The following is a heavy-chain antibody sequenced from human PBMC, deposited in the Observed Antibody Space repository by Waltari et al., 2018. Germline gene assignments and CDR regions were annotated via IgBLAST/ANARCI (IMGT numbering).Heavy chain of an antibody. CDR3: AARGDIIVVPAALDY. J-gene: IGHJ4*02. CDR1: GGSFSGNY. D-gene: IGHD2-2*01. Sequence: QVQLQQWGAGLLKPSETLSLTCAVYGGSFSGNYWSWIRQPPYKGLEWIGEINHSGSANYNPSLKRRVPISVDTSKNQFSLKLDSVTAADTAVYYCAARGDIIVVPAALDYWGQGTLVTVSS. V-gene: IGHV4-34*01. CDR2: INHSGSA.